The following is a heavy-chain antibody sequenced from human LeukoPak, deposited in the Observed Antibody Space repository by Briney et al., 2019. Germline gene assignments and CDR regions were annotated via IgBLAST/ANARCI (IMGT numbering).Heavy chain of an antibody. CDR3: AKEEAETWVRGTLDH. V-gene: IGHV3-23*01. CDR1: GFTFSSYA. Sequence: GGSLRLSRAASGFTFSSYAMSWVRQAPGKGLEWVSTVINSGGTTYYADSVKGRFTISRDNSKNTLYLQMNSLRAEDTAVYYCAKEEAETWVRGTLDHWGQGTLVTVSS. D-gene: IGHD3-10*01. CDR2: VINSGGTT. J-gene: IGHJ4*02.